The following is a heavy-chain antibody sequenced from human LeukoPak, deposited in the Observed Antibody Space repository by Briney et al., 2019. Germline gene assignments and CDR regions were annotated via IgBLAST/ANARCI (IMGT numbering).Heavy chain of an antibody. CDR1: GGSFSGYY. V-gene: IGHV4-34*01. CDR2: INHSGSA. Sequence: SETLSLTCAVYGGSFSGYYWSWIRQPPGKGLEWIGEINHSGSANYNPSLKSRVTISVDTSKNQFSLKLSSVIAADTAVYYCARGVVGATWSGWFDPWGQGTLVTVSS. D-gene: IGHD1-26*01. J-gene: IGHJ5*02. CDR3: ARGVVGATWSGWFDP.